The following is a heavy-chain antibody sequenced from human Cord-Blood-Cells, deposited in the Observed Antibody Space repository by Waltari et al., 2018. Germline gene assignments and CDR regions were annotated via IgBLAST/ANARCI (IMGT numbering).Heavy chain of an antibody. CDR2: IIPIFGTA. D-gene: IGHD3-3*01. CDR3: ARVPAIYDFWSGYPGAFDI. Sequence: QVQLVQSGAEVKKPGSSVKVSCKASGGTFSSYAISWVRQAPGQGLEWMGGIIPIFGTANYAQRFQGRVTITADESTSTAYMELSSLRSEDTAVYYCARVPAIYDFWSGYPGAFDIWGQGTMVTVSS. J-gene: IGHJ3*02. V-gene: IGHV1-69*01. CDR1: GGTFSSYA.